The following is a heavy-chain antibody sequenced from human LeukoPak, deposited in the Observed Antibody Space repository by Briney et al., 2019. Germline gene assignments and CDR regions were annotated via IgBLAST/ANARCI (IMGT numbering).Heavy chain of an antibody. CDR1: GGSISSGGYY. J-gene: IGHJ4*02. CDR2: CHTSGST. V-gene: IGHV4-61*02. D-gene: IGHD2-2*01. CDR3: AREGTYCSRTSCYDSFLDY. Sequence: SETLSLTCTVSGGSISSGGYYWSWIRQPAGKGLEWIGRCHTSGSTNYNPSLKTRVTMSVDTSKNQFSLRLSSVTAADTAVYYCAREGTYCSRTSCYDSFLDYWGQGTLVTVSS.